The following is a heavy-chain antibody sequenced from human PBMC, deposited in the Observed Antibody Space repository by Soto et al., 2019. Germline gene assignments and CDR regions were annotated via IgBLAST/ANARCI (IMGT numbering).Heavy chain of an antibody. V-gene: IGHV4-59*01. Sequence: QLQLQESGPGLVKPSETLSLTCTVSGGSISHYHWNWIRQAPGKGMEWIGYIFYNGSTHYNPSLTSRVTISVHMSKNRLFLTLTSVTAADTAAYYCARSFYPWGQGTLVTVSS. CDR3: ARSFYP. CDR1: GGSISHYH. J-gene: IGHJ5*02. CDR2: IFYNGST.